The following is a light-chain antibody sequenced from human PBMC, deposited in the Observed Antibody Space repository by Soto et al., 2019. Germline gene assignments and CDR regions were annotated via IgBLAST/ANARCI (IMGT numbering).Light chain of an antibody. Sequence: QSVLTQPPSVSAAPGDKVTISCSGSTSNIGNNYLSWYQQPPGTAPKLLIYENIKRPSGIPDRFSGSKSGTSATLDITGLQTGDEADYYCGTWDSSLNAWVFGGGTQLTVL. J-gene: IGLJ3*02. V-gene: IGLV1-51*02. CDR1: TSNIGNNY. CDR3: GTWDSSLNAWV. CDR2: ENI.